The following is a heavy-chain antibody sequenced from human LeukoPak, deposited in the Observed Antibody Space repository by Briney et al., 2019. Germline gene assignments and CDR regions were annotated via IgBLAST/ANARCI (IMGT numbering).Heavy chain of an antibody. CDR2: IYYGGRT. V-gene: IGHV4-39*01. CDR1: GGSISSSSYY. Sequence: SETLSLTCTVSGGSISSSSYYWGWVRQPPGKGLGWFGIIYYGGRTYYNPSLKSRVTISVDTSKNQLSLKLSSVTAADTAVYYCARLCSSTTCYSDWFDPWGQGTLVTVSS. CDR3: ARLCSSTTCYSDWFDP. J-gene: IGHJ5*02. D-gene: IGHD2-2*01.